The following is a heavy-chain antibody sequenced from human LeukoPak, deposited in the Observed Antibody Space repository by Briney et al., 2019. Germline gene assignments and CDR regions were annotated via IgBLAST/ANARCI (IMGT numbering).Heavy chain of an antibody. CDR3: ARDARYYYGSGSYRY. CDR1: GGTFSSYA. V-gene: IGHV1-69*04. Sequence: SVKVSCKASGGTFSSYAISWVRQAPGQGLEWMGRIIPILGIANYAQKFQGRVTITADKSTSTAYMELSSLRSEDAAVYYCARDARYYYGSGSYRYWGQETLVTVSS. J-gene: IGHJ4*02. CDR2: IIPILGIA. D-gene: IGHD3-10*01.